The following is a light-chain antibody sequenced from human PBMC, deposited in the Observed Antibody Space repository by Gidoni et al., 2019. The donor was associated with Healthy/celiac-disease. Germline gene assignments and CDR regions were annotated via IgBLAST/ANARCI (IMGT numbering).Light chain of an antibody. Sequence: DIQMNQSPTSLSASVGDRVTITGQASQDISNYLHWYQQKPGKAPQLLIYDASNLETVVPSWFSGSGSVTYFTCTFSSLQPEDIATYYCQQYDNLPLTFGGGTKVEIK. CDR2: DAS. CDR3: QQYDNLPLT. V-gene: IGKV1-33*01. J-gene: IGKJ4*01. CDR1: QDISNY.